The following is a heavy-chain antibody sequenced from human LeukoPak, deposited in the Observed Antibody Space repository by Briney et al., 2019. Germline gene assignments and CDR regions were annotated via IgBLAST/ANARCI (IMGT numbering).Heavy chain of an antibody. CDR1: AFTFSSSA. J-gene: IGHJ4*02. CDR3: AREVVRFDY. V-gene: IGHV3-30-3*01. CDR2: IPFDGNNI. D-gene: IGHD6-6*01. Sequence: PGGSLRLSCTGSAFTFSSSAFHWVRQAPGKGLEWLSVIPFDGNNIHYADSVKGRFTVFRDNSRHTLYLQMNSLGPEDTAVYYCAREVVRFDYWGQGTLVTVSS.